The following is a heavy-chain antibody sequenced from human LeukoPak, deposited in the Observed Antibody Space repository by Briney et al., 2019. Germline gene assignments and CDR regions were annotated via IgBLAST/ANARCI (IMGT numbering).Heavy chain of an antibody. V-gene: IGHV3-11*01. D-gene: IGHD3-10*01. CDR3: TKDISASGNYGMDV. CDR2: ISSSGITI. CDR1: GFTFSDYY. Sequence: GGSLRLSCAASGFTFSDYYMSWIRQAPGKGLEWVSYISSSGITIYYADSVKGRFTISRDNAKNSLYLQMNSLRAEDTAFYYCTKDISASGNYGMDVWGQGTTVTVFS. J-gene: IGHJ6*02.